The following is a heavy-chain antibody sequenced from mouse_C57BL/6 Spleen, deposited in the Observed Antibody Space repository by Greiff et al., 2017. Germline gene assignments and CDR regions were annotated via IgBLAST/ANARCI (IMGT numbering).Heavy chain of an antibody. CDR2: IDPSDSYT. CDR1: GYTFTSYW. V-gene: IGHV1-69*01. J-gene: IGHJ4*01. CDR3: AIWLRRDYYAMDY. D-gene: IGHD2-2*01. Sequence: VQLQQPGAELVMPGASVKLSCKASGYTFTSYWLHWVKQRPGQGLEWIGEIDPSDSYTNYNQKFKGKSTLTVDKSSSTAYMQLSSLTSEDSAVYYCAIWLRRDYYAMDYWGQGTSVTVAS.